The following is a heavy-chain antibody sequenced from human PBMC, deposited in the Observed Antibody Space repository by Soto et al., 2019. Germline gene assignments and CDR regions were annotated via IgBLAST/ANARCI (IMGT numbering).Heavy chain of an antibody. CDR1: GFTFSDNY. J-gene: IGHJ5*02. Sequence: PGGSLRLCCAASGFTFSDNYMDWVRQAPGKGLEWVGRTRNKANSYTTEYAASVKGRFTISRDDSKNSLYLQMNSLKTEDTAVYYCVRGPYYYGSGSYQYWFDPWGQGTLVTVSS. V-gene: IGHV3-72*01. CDR2: TRNKANSYTT. CDR3: VRGPYYYGSGSYQYWFDP. D-gene: IGHD3-10*01.